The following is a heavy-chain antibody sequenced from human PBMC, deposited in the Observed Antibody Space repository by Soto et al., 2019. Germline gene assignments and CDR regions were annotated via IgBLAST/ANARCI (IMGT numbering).Heavy chain of an antibody. CDR1: GYNFISYW. CDR3: ARPQKDCYIDD. Sequence: SLKNSCKGSGYNFISYWIAWVLHMPGKGLEWMGIVYPGDSETRYSPSFEGQVTISADKSISTAYLKWSSLKASDTAMYYCARPQKDCYIDDSGQGNLVTVYS. J-gene: IGHJ4*02. CDR2: VYPGDSET. D-gene: IGHD2-21*01. V-gene: IGHV5-51*01.